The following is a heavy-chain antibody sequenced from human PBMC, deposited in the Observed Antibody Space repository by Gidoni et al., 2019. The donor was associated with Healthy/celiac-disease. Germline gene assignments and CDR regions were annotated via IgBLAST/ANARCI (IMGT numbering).Heavy chain of an antibody. J-gene: IGHJ6*02. D-gene: IGHD3-22*01. Sequence: QVQLQESGPGLVKPSETLSLTCTVSGGSISSYYWSWIRQPAGKGLEWIGRIYTSGSTNYNPSLKSRVTMSVDTSKNQFSLKLSSVTAADTAVYYCARSGDSSGYYGYYYYGMDVWGQGTTVTVSS. CDR1: GGSISSYY. CDR3: ARSGDSSGYYGYYYYGMDV. CDR2: IYTSGST. V-gene: IGHV4-4*07.